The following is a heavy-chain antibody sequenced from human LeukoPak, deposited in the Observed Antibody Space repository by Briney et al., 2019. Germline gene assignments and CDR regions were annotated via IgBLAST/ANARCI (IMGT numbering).Heavy chain of an antibody. J-gene: IGHJ5*02. D-gene: IGHD2-15*01. CDR3: VRGGPSTWS. CDR1: GFTFKLYW. Sequence: GGSLRLSCAVSGFTFKLYWMHWVRQAPGKGPVWVSRINDDGSDTTYADSVKGRFTISRDDAKNMLFLQMSSLRAEDTAVYYCVRGGPSTWSWGQGTLVTVSS. CDR2: INDDGSDT. V-gene: IGHV3-74*01.